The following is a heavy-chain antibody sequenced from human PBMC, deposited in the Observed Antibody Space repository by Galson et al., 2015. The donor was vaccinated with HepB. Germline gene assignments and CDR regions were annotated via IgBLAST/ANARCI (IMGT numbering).Heavy chain of an antibody. V-gene: IGHV1-18*04. CDR2: ISAYNGNT. CDR1: GYTFTSYG. J-gene: IGHJ4*01. D-gene: IGHD2-21*02. Sequence: SVKVSCKASGYTFTSYGISWVRQAPGQGLEWMGWISAYNGNTNYAQKLQGRVTMTTDTSTSTAYMELRSLRSDDTAVYYCARVIAPLACGGDCYPGQADYWGQGTLVTVSS. CDR3: ARVIAPLACGGDCYPGQADY.